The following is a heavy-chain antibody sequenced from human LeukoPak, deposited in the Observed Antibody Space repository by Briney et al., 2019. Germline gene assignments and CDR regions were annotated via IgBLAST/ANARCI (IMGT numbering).Heavy chain of an antibody. Sequence: PSETLSLTCTVSGYSISSGYYWGWIRQPPGKGLEWIGSIYHSGSTYYNPSLKSRVTISVDTSKNQFSLKLSSVTAADTAVYYCAKDARDGESSGWYSRFDYWGQGTLVTVSS. J-gene: IGHJ4*02. CDR3: AKDARDGESSGWYSRFDY. CDR1: GYSISSGYY. V-gene: IGHV4-38-2*02. CDR2: IYHSGST. D-gene: IGHD6-19*01.